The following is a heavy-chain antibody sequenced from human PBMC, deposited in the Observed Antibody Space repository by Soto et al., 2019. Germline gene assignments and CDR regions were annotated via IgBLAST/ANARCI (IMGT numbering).Heavy chain of an antibody. V-gene: IGHV2-5*02. CDR3: ARPYYDSSAYYYYFDL. CDR2: IYWDDDK. D-gene: IGHD3-22*01. Sequence: QITLKESGPTLVKPTQTLTLTCTFSGFSLSTSGVGVAWIRQPPGKALEWLALIYWDDDKRYSPSLKSRLTINQDTSKNQVVLTMTNIDPVDTATYSCARPYYDSSAYYYYFDLWGRGTLVTVSS. J-gene: IGHJ2*01. CDR1: GFSLSTSGVG.